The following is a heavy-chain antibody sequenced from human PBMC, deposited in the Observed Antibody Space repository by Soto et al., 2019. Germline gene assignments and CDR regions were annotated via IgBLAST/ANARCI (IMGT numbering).Heavy chain of an antibody. CDR1: GYSFTNND. Sequence: QVQLVQSGAEVREPGASVKVSCKASGYSFTNNDVSWVRQATGQGLEWMGWMNPGSGDTGYAQKFQGRGTMTRDISIATAYKELSSLRSDDTAIYYCARMATFGSLNWFDPWGQGTLVTVSS. CDR2: MNPGSGDT. V-gene: IGHV1-8*01. CDR3: ARMATFGSLNWFDP. J-gene: IGHJ5*02. D-gene: IGHD3-16*01.